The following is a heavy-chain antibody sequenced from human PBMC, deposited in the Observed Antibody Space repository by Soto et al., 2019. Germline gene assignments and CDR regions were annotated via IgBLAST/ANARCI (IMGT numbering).Heavy chain of an antibody. CDR2: IYYSGST. Sequence: PSETLSLTCTVSGGSISSYYWSWIRQPPGKGLEWIGYIYYSGSTNYNPSLKSRVTISVDTSKNQFSLKLSSVTAADTAVYYCARNRKGNFDYWGQGTLVTAPQ. CDR3: ARNRKGNFDY. V-gene: IGHV4-59*01. J-gene: IGHJ4*02. CDR1: GGSISSYY.